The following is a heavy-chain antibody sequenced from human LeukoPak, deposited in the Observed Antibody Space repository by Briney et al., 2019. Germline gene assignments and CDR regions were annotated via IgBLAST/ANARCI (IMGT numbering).Heavy chain of an antibody. CDR3: ARESIAAVGGVSDY. CDR1: GGSISTGNYY. CDR2: IYTSGST. J-gene: IGHJ4*02. V-gene: IGHV4-61*09. D-gene: IGHD6-13*01. Sequence: PSQTLSLTCTVSGGSISTGNYYWSWIRQPAGRGLEWIGHIYTSGSTNYNPSLKSRVTISVDTSKNQFSLKLSSVTAADTAVYYCARESIAAVGGVSDYWGQGTLVTVSS.